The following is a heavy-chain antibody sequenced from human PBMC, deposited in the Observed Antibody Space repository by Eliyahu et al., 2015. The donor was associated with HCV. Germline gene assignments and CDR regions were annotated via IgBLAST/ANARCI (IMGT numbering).Heavy chain of an antibody. CDR1: GGSISSSXYY. CDR3: ARSYCSSTSCYPDY. J-gene: IGHJ4*02. V-gene: IGHV4-39*01. CDR2: IYYSGST. Sequence: QLQLQESGPGLVKPSETLSLTCTVSGGSISSSXYYWGWIRQPPGKGLERIGSIYYSGSTYYNPSLKSRVTISVDTSKNQFSLKLSSVTAADTAVYYCARSYCSSTSCYPDYWGQGTLVTVSS. D-gene: IGHD2-2*01.